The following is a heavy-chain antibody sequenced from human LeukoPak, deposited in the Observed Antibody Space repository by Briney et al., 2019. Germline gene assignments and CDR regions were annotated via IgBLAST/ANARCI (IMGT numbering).Heavy chain of an antibody. V-gene: IGHV3-21*01. D-gene: IGHD3-22*01. CDR2: ISSSSSYI. J-gene: IGHJ3*02. Sequence: GGSLRLSCAASGFTFSSYSMNWVRQAPGKGLEWVSSISSSSSYIYYADSVKGRFTISRDNAKNSLYLQMNSLRAEDTAVYYCARCPRRNDSSGYYPSDIWGQGTMVTVSS. CDR3: ARCPRRNDSSGYYPSDI. CDR1: GFTFSSYS.